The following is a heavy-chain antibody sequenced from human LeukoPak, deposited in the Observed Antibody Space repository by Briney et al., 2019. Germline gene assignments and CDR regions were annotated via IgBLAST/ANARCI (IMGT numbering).Heavy chain of an antibody. CDR1: GGSISSYY. CDR3: ARDHEQLVLGYYYYYMDV. Sequence: SETLSLTCTVSGGSISSYYWSWIRQPPGKGLEWIGYVYYTGSTNYNPSLNSRVLISVDTSKNQFSLKLSSVTAADTAVYYCARDHEQLVLGYYYYYMDVWGKGTTVTVSS. D-gene: IGHD6-6*01. CDR2: VYYTGST. J-gene: IGHJ6*03. V-gene: IGHV4-59*12.